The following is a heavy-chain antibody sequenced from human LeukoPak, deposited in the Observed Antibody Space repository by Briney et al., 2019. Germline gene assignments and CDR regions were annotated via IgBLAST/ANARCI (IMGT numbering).Heavy chain of an antibody. Sequence: GGSLRLSCAASGFTFNIYSMSWVRQAPGKGLEWVANIKKDGSEKYYVDSVKGRFTISRDNAKNSLYLQMNSLRAEDTAVYHCARDQWYSSSDFWGQGTLVTVSS. V-gene: IGHV3-7*01. CDR3: ARDQWYSSSDF. CDR2: IKKDGSEK. CDR1: GFTFNIYS. D-gene: IGHD6-6*01. J-gene: IGHJ4*02.